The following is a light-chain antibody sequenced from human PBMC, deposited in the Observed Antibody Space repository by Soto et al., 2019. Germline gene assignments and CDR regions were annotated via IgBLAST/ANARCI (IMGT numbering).Light chain of an antibody. CDR2: EVS. Sequence: QSALTQPPSASGSPGQSVTISCTGTSSDVGGYNYVSWYQQHPGKAPKLMIYEVSKRPSGVPDRFSGSKSVNTASLTVSGLQAEDEADYYCSSYAGSNNLVFGRGTKLTVL. J-gene: IGLJ2*01. CDR1: SSDVGGYNY. CDR3: SSYAGSNNLV. V-gene: IGLV2-8*01.